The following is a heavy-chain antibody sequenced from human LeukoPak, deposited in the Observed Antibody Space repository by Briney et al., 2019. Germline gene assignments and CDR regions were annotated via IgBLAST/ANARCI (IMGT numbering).Heavy chain of an antibody. Sequence: SETLSLTCTVSGVSISSYYWSWIRQPPGKGLEWIAYISYSGSTNYNPSLKSRVTISVDTSKNQFSLNLSSVTAADTAVYYCATVGRRGQFVYYFDYWGQGTLVTVSS. CDR2: ISYSGST. V-gene: IGHV4-59*01. D-gene: IGHD5-24*01. CDR1: GVSISSYY. J-gene: IGHJ4*02. CDR3: ATVGRRGQFVYYFDY.